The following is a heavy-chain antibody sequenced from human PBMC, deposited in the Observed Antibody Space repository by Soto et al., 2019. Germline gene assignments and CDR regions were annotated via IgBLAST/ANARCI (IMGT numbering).Heavy chain of an antibody. D-gene: IGHD1-26*01. CDR3: VRDQDGAGGNADY. J-gene: IGHJ4*02. CDR2: ITNDGSTT. Sequence: EVQLVESGGGLVQPGGSLRLSCVASGFTLRNYWMHWFRQAPGKGLVWVSRITNDGSTTYYADSVKGRFTISRDNAKNTLYLQVNSLRVEDTAVYYCVRDQDGAGGNADYWGQGTLVTVS. V-gene: IGHV3-74*01. CDR1: GFTLRNYW.